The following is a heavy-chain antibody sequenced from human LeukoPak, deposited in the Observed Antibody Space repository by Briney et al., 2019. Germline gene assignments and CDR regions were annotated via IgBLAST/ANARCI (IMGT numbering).Heavy chain of an antibody. CDR1: GYSFTSYW. J-gene: IGHJ6*02. V-gene: IGHV5-51*01. D-gene: IGHD6-13*01. CDR3: ARRGRILPRAAGTEIEYYYYYYGMDV. Sequence: GESLKISCKGSGYSFTSYWIGWVRQMPGKGLEWMGIIYPGDSDTRYSPSFQGQVTISADKSISTAYLQWSSLKASDTAMYYCARRGRILPRAAGTEIEYYYYYYGMDVWGQGTTVTVSS. CDR2: IYPGDSDT.